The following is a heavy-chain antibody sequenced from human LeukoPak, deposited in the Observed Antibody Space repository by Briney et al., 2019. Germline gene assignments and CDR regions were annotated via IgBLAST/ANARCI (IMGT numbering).Heavy chain of an antibody. CDR2: ISGSGGST. CDR3: AKVSPYSSSWSFPHSTRYYFDY. V-gene: IGHV3-23*01. D-gene: IGHD6-13*01. J-gene: IGHJ4*02. CDR1: GFTFSSYA. Sequence: PGGSLRLSCAASGFTFSSYAMSWVRQAPGKGLEWVSAISGSGGSTYYADSVKGRFTISRDNSKNTLYLQMNSLRAEDTAVYYCAKVSPYSSSWSFPHSTRYYFDYWGQGTLVTVSS.